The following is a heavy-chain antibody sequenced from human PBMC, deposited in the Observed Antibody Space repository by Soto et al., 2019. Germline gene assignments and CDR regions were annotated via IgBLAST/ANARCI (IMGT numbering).Heavy chain of an antibody. CDR2: IWYDGSNK. J-gene: IGHJ6*02. CDR3: ARDTSIAARPPRDYYGMDV. Sequence: QVQLVESGGGVVQPGRSLRLSCAASGFTFSSYGMHWVRQAPGKGLEWVEVIWYDGSNKYYADSVKGRFTISRDNSKNTLYLHMNSLRAEDTAVYYCARDTSIAARPPRDYYGMDVWGQGTTVTVSS. CDR1: GFTFSSYG. D-gene: IGHD6-6*01. V-gene: IGHV3-33*01.